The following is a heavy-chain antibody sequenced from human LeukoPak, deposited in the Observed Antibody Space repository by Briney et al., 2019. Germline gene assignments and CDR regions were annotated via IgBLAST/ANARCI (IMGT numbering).Heavy chain of an antibody. V-gene: IGHV3-33*01. D-gene: IGHD4-11*01. CDR1: GFTFSSYG. Sequence: GSLRLSCAASGFTFSSYGMHWVRQAPGKGLEWVAVIWFDGSNKYYADSVKGRFTISRDNSKNTLYLQMNSLRAEDTAVYYCARQGTVTFLYYFDYWGQGTLVTVSS. CDR3: ARQGTVTFLYYFDY. J-gene: IGHJ4*02. CDR2: IWFDGSNK.